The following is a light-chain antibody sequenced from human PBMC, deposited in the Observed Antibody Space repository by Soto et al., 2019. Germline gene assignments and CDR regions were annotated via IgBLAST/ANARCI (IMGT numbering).Light chain of an antibody. CDR1: SSDVGGYNH. J-gene: IGLJ1*01. CDR3: SSYTSSCTYV. CDR2: DVS. Sequence: QSALTQPASVSGAPGQSIAISCTGTSSDVGGYNHVSWYQHHPGKAPKLMVYDVSNRPSGVSNRFSGSKSGNTASLTISGLQAEDEADYYCSSYTSSCTYVFGTGTKVTVL. V-gene: IGLV2-14*03.